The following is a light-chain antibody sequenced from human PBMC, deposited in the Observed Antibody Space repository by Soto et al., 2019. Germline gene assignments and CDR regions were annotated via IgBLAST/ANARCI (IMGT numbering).Light chain of an antibody. Sequence: QPVLTQPPSVSGAPGQRVTISCTGSSANIGAGRDVHWYQQLPGKAPKLLIYGASNRPSGVPDRLSGSMSGASASLTITGLQAEQEAEYPCLPYDLVVSSPPYVFGTGTKVTVL. V-gene: IGLV1-40*01. CDR3: LPYDLVVSSPPYV. CDR1: SANIGAGRD. J-gene: IGLJ1*01. CDR2: GAS.